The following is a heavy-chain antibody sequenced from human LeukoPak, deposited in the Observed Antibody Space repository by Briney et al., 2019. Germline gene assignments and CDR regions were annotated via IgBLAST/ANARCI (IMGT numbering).Heavy chain of an antibody. D-gene: IGHD1-26*01. Sequence: GGSLRLSCAASGFTFSSYEMNWVRQAPGKGLGWVSFISSSGTTINQPDSVKGRFTISRDNAKNSVHLQMDNLRVEDTAVYYCARGWDRAHPTGFEFDVWGQGTLVTVSS. CDR2: ISSSGTTI. CDR1: GFTFSSYE. V-gene: IGHV3-48*03. J-gene: IGHJ4*02. CDR3: ARGWDRAHPTGFEFDV.